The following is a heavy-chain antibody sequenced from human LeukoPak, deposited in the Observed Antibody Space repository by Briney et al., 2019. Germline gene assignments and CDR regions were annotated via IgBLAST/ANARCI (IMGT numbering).Heavy chain of an antibody. D-gene: IGHD1-1*01. J-gene: IGHJ5*02. Sequence: SETLSLTCTVSGGSMSDYHWSWIRQPPGKGLEYIGYIYNRGSTHYNPSLKSRVTISADTFKKQFSLKLTSVTAADTAVYYCARGAGGYRFDPWGQGTLVIVSS. CDR1: GGSMSDYH. V-gene: IGHV4-59*01. CDR2: IYNRGST. CDR3: ARGAGGYRFDP.